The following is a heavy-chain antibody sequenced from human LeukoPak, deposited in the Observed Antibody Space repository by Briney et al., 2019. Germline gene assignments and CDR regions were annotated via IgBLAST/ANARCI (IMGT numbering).Heavy chain of an antibody. CDR2: ISYDGSNK. CDR3: ASPRGRIQLWPFDY. J-gene: IGHJ4*02. V-gene: IGHV3-30*03. D-gene: IGHD5-18*01. Sequence: PGRSLRLSCAASGFTFSSYGMHWVRQAPGKGLEWVAVISYDGSNKYYADSVKGRFTISRDNSKNTLYLQMNSLRAEDTAVYYCASPRGRIQLWPFDYWGQGTLVTVSS. CDR1: GFTFSSYG.